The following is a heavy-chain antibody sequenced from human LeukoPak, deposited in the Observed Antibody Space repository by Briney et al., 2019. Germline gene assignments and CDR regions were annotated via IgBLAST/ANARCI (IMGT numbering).Heavy chain of an antibody. Sequence: GGSLRLSCAASGFTVSSNYMSWVRQAPGKGLEWVSVIYTGGSTYYADSVKGRFTISRDNSKNMLYLQMNSLRAEDTAVYYCTRGNHNYDSSGRDWGQGTLVTVSS. CDR1: GFTVSSNY. D-gene: IGHD3-22*01. J-gene: IGHJ4*02. CDR2: IYTGGST. CDR3: TRGNHNYDSSGRD. V-gene: IGHV3-66*02.